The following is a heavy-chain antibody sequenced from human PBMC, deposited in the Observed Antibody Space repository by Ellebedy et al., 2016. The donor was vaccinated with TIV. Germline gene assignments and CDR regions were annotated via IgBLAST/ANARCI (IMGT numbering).Heavy chain of an antibody. CDR1: RYTLTELS. J-gene: IGHJ4*02. CDR3: ASGNSSIAARPFDY. V-gene: IGHV1-24*01. D-gene: IGHD6-6*01. Sequence: ASVKVSXKVSRYTLTELSMHWVRQAPGKGLEWMGGFDPEDGETIYAQKFQGRVTMTEDTSTDTAYMELSSLRSEDTAVYYCASGNSSIAARPFDYWGQGTLVTVSS. CDR2: FDPEDGET.